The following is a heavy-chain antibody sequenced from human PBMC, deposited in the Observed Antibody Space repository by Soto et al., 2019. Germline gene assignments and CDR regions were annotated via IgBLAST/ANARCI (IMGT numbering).Heavy chain of an antibody. J-gene: IGHJ4*02. Sequence: EVQLLESGGGLAQPGGSLRLSCAASGFPFSNYAMSWVRQAPGKGLEWVSTINGGAGSTYYADSVKGRFTISRDDSKNTLYLQMNSLRAEDTAVYYCAKIPIMTTVTHYFDCWGQGTLVTVSS. CDR1: GFPFSNYA. D-gene: IGHD4-17*01. CDR3: AKIPIMTTVTHYFDC. V-gene: IGHV3-23*01. CDR2: INGGAGST.